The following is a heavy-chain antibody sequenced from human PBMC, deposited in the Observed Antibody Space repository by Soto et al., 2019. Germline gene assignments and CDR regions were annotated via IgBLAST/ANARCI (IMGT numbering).Heavy chain of an antibody. J-gene: IGHJ3*01. Sequence: QVQLVQSGAEVKKPGASVQVSCKASGLAFPLDDLIWVRQTIGQGLEFMGWMNPSGSNTGYAQKFQGRATFTWTTPTITAYMDLSVLRSEDTAVYYCARYRTKVPVAFDVWGQGTKVTVSS. V-gene: IGHV1-8*01. D-gene: IGHD3-16*02. CDR1: GLAFPLDD. CDR2: MNPSGSNT. CDR3: ARYRTKVPVAFDV.